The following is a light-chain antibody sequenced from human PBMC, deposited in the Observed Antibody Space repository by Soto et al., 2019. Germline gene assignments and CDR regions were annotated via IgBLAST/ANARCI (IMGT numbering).Light chain of an antibody. CDR3: QQYNSYSYT. Sequence: DIQMTQSPSTLSASVGDRVTITCRASQSISSWLAWYQQEPGKAPKLLIYDASNLEGGVPSRFSGGGSGTEFTLTISSLQPDDFATYYCQQYNSYSYTFGQGTKLEIK. J-gene: IGKJ2*01. CDR2: DAS. V-gene: IGKV1-5*01. CDR1: QSISSW.